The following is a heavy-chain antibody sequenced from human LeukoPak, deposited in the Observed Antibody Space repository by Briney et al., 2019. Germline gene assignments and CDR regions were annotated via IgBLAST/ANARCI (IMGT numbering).Heavy chain of an antibody. V-gene: IGHV3-23*01. J-gene: IGHJ4*02. D-gene: IGHD6-19*01. CDR3: AKVERGWNDY. Sequence: PGGSLRLSCAASGFTFSNYAMSWVRQAPGKGLEWVSTISGSGGSTYYADSVKGRFTISRDDSKNTLYLQMNSLRAEDTAVYYCAKVERGWNDYWGQGTLVTVSS. CDR2: ISGSGGST. CDR1: GFTFSNYA.